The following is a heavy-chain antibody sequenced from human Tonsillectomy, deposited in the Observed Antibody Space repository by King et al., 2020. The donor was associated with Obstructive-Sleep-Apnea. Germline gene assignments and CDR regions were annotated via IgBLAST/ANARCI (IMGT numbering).Heavy chain of an antibody. CDR2: INHSGNT. D-gene: IGHD4-17*01. CDR3: ATYGDYVDYFDY. Sequence: VQLQQWGAGILKPSETLSLTCAVYGVSFSVYYWSWIRQPPGKGLEWIGEINHSGNTNYNPSLKSRVTISVDTSKNQFSLKLSSVTAADAAVYFCATYGDYVDYFDYWGQGTLVTVSS. V-gene: IGHV4-34*01. J-gene: IGHJ4*02. CDR1: GVSFSVYY.